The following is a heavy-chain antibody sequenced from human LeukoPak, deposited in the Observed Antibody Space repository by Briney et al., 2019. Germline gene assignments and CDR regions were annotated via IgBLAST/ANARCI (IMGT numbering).Heavy chain of an antibody. J-gene: IGHJ5*02. CDR3: ARDHEGYSYAPFDL. Sequence: GGSLRLSCAASGFTFSSYSMNWVRQAPGKGLEWVSSISSSSSYIYYADSVKGRFTISRDNAKNSLYLQMNSLRAEDTAVYYCARDHEGYSYAPFDLWGQGTLVTVPS. CDR1: GFTFSSYS. V-gene: IGHV3-21*01. D-gene: IGHD5-18*01. CDR2: ISSSSSYI.